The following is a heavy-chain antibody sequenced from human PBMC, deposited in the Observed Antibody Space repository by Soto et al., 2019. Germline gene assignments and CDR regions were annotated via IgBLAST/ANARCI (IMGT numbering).Heavy chain of an antibody. CDR2: IYPDDSDT. Sequence: GESLKISCKGSGYSFTSYWIAWVRQMPGKGLEWMGIIYPDDSDTRYSPSFQGQVTMSADKSISTAYLQWSSLKASDTAIYYCARHLVITKLGVYGMDVWGQGTTVTVSS. J-gene: IGHJ6*02. CDR3: ARHLVITKLGVYGMDV. V-gene: IGHV5-51*01. D-gene: IGHD3-9*01. CDR1: GYSFTSYW.